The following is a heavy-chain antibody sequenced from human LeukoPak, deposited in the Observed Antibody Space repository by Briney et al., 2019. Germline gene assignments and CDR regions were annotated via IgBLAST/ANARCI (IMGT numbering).Heavy chain of an antibody. V-gene: IGHV4-4*07. Sequence: NSSETLSLTCTVSGASITNYYWNWIRQPAGKGLEWIGRMYTSGSTNYNPSLKSRVTMSLDTSKNQFSLKLSSVTAADTAVYYCAREITSGLYLLDYWGQGTLVTVSS. CDR1: GASITNYY. CDR2: MYTSGST. D-gene: IGHD6-19*01. CDR3: AREITSGLYLLDY. J-gene: IGHJ4*02.